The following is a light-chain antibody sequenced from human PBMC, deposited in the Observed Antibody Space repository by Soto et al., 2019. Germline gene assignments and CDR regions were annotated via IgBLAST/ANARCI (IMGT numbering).Light chain of an antibody. J-gene: IGKJ2*01. CDR2: GAS. CDR1: QRISSN. V-gene: IGKV3-15*01. Sequence: EILMTQSQATLSFSPGERATLSCRASQRISSNVAWYQQKPGQAPRLLIYGASTRATGVPARFSGGGSGTEFTLTISSLPSEHFAVYFCQQYKDWPPYTFGQGTKLEIK. CDR3: QQYKDWPPYT.